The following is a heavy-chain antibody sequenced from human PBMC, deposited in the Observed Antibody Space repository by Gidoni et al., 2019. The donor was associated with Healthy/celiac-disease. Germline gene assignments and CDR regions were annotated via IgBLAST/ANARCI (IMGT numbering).Heavy chain of an antibody. CDR3: ARSYGIVGATTVGH. CDR1: GGSFSGYY. V-gene: IGHV4-34*01. J-gene: IGHJ4*02. D-gene: IGHD1-26*01. CDR2: INHSGST. Sequence: QVQLQQWGAGLLKPSETLSLTCAVYGGSFSGYYWSWIRQPPGKGLEWIGEINHSGSTNYNPSLKSRVTISVDTSKNQFSLKLSSVTAADTAVYYCARSYGIVGATTVGHWGQGTLVTVSS.